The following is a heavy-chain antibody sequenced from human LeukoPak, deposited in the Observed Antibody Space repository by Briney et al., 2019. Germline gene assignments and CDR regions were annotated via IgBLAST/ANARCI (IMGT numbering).Heavy chain of an antibody. D-gene: IGHD4-17*01. CDR3: ARDTHRPYTTETRSNYFDY. Sequence: ASVKVSCKASGYTFTSYYMHWVRQAPGQGLEWMGIINPSGGSTSYAQKFQGRVTMTRDTSTSTVYMELSSLRSEDTAVYYCARDTHRPYTTETRSNYFDYWGQGTLVTVSS. V-gene: IGHV1-46*01. CDR2: INPSGGST. CDR1: GYTFTSYY. J-gene: IGHJ4*02.